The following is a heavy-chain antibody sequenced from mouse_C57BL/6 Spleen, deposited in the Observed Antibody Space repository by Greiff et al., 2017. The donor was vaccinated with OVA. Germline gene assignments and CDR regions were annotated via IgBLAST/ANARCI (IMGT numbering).Heavy chain of an antibody. J-gene: IGHJ3*01. V-gene: IGHV3-6*01. CDR3: ARGGNAWFAY. D-gene: IGHD2-1*01. Sequence: ESGPGLVKPSQSLSLTCSVTGYSITSGYYWNWIRQFPGNKLEWMGYISYDGSNNYNPSLKNRISITRDTSKNQFFLKLNSVTTEDTATYYCARGGNAWFAYWGQGTLVTVS. CDR2: ISYDGSN. CDR1: GYSITSGYY.